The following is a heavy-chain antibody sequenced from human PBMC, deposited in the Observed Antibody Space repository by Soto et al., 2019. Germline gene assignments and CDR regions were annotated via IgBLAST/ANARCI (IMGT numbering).Heavy chain of an antibody. CDR3: ASDIAAAGGQNYYYYYMDV. V-gene: IGHV3-53*04. J-gene: IGHJ6*03. D-gene: IGHD6-13*01. Sequence: GGSLRLSCAASGFTVSSNYMSWVRQAPGKGLEWVSVIYSGGSTYYADSVKGRFTISRHNSKNTLYLQINSLRAEDTAVDYGASDIAAAGGQNYYYYYMDVWGKGTTVTVSS. CDR2: IYSGGST. CDR1: GFTVSSNY.